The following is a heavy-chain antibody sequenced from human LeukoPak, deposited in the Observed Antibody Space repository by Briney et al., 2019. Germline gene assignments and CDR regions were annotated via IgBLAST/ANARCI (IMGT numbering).Heavy chain of an antibody. J-gene: IGHJ4*02. CDR1: GGSISSYY. CDR2: IYTSGST. V-gene: IGHV4-4*09. CDR3: ARSEYYFDY. Sequence: TSETLSLTCTVSGGSISSYYWSWIRQPPGKGLEWIGYIYTSGSTSYNPSLKSRVTISVDTSKNQFSLKLSSVTAADTAVYYCARSEYYFDYWGQGTLVTVSS.